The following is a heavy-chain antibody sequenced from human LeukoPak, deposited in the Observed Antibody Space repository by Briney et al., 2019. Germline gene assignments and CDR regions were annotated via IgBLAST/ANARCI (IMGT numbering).Heavy chain of an antibody. CDR2: ITWDGGTT. V-gene: IGHV3-43*01. J-gene: IGHJ4*02. CDR1: GFTFGDYP. D-gene: IGHD2-2*01. Sequence: GGSLRLSCTASGFTFGDYPMYWVRQVPGKGLEWVSLITWDGGTTYYADSVKGRFTVSGDNSKNSLYLQMNNLRTEDTAFYYCAKDICTRTSCHYYFDSWGQGTLVTVSS. CDR3: AKDICTRTSCHYYFDS.